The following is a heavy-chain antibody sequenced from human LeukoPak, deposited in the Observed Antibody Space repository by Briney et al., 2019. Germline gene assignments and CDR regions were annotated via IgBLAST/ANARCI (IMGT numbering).Heavy chain of an antibody. J-gene: IGHJ4*02. Sequence: GGSLRLSCAASGFTFSTYAFSWVRQAPGKGLDWVSGIHGNVDRTFYADSVKGRFTISRDNSKNTLYLRMNSLGGDDTAIYYCARGAPTLRGMYSSSWRLFDYWGQGTLVTVSS. CDR2: IHGNVDRT. CDR1: GFTFSTYA. V-gene: IGHV3-23*01. CDR3: ARGAPTLRGMYSSSWRLFDY. D-gene: IGHD6-13*01.